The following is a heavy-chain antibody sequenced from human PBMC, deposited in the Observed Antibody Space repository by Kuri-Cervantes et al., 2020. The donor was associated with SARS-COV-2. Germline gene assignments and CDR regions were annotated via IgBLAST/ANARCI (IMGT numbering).Heavy chain of an antibody. Sequence: ASVKVSCKASGYTFTGYYMHWVRQAPGQGLEWMGWINPNSGGTNYAQKFQGRVTMTRDTSISTAYMELSRLRSDGTAVYYCARGRWLRLFHSRDDAFDIWGQGTMVTVSS. J-gene: IGHJ3*02. CDR3: ARGRWLRLFHSRDDAFDI. V-gene: IGHV1-2*02. CDR2: INPNSGGT. D-gene: IGHD5-12*01. CDR1: GYTFTGYY.